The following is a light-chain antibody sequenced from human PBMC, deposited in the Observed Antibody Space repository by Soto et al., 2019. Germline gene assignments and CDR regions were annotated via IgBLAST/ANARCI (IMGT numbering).Light chain of an antibody. CDR1: QSISSW. J-gene: IGKJ2*01. V-gene: IGKV1-5*03. CDR3: QQYNSYAPNT. Sequence: DIQMTQSPSTLSASVGDRVTITCRASQSISSWLAWYQQKPGKAPKLLIYKASSLESGVPSRFSGSGSGTEFTLTITRLQPDDFATDYCQQYNSYAPNTFGQGTKLEIK. CDR2: KAS.